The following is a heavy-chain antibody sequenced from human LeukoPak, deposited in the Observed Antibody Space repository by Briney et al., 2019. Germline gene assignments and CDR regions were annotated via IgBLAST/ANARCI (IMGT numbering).Heavy chain of an antibody. CDR3: ARGAEAETSPLDY. V-gene: IGHV1-2*02. CDR2: INPKTGAA. CDR1: GYTFTGYY. D-gene: IGHD6-13*01. Sequence: ASVKVSCKASGYTFTGYYMHWVRQAPGQGLEWLGWINPKTGAADYAQQFRGRITMTRDTSINTDYMEMKRVTSDDTAVYYCARGAEAETSPLDYWGQGTLVTVSS. J-gene: IGHJ4*02.